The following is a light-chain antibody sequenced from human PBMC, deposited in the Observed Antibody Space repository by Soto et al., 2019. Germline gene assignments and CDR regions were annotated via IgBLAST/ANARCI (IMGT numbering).Light chain of an antibody. V-gene: IGKV1-9*01. CDR1: QDIAIY. Sequence: IQLTQSPSSLSASVGDRVTITCRASQDIAIYLAWYQQKPGEAPKLLIYAASTLYGGVPPRFSGSGSGTDFALTITSRQAEDFATYYCQQLRMYPSTFGGGTKVEIK. CDR2: AAS. CDR3: QQLRMYPST. J-gene: IGKJ4*01.